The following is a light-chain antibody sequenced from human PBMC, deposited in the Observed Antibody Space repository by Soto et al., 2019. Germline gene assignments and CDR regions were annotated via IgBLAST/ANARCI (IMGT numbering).Light chain of an antibody. CDR3: QSFDKYLSAVV. Sequence: QSVLTQPPSVSGAPGERVTISCTGSSSDIGAGYRVRWYQQVPGTAPKLLIYDNTNRPSGVPARFSGSKSGTSASLATSGLQAEDEADYYYQSFDKYLSAVVFGGGTKLTVL. CDR2: DNT. V-gene: IGLV1-40*01. J-gene: IGLJ2*01. CDR1: SSDIGAGYR.